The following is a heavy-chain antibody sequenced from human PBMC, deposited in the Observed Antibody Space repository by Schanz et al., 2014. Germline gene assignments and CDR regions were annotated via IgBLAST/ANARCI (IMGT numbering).Heavy chain of an antibody. V-gene: IGHV3-72*01. CDR2: SRNKGHSYTS. CDR3: ARRNFYDKSSAFDY. D-gene: IGHD3-16*01. J-gene: IGHJ4*02. CDR1: GFTFSDYF. Sequence: EVKLVESGGGLVQPGGSLRLSCAASGFTFSDYFMDWVRQAPGKGLEWVGHSRNKGHSYTSEYAASVKGSFTISRDESESTLYLQMDSLKTEDTAVYYCARRNFYDKSSAFDYWGQGSLVTVSS.